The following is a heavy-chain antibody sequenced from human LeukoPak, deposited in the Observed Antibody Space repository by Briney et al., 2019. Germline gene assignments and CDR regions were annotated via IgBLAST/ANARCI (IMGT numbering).Heavy chain of an antibody. CDR2: ITPNADRA. V-gene: IGHV3-23*01. D-gene: IGHD3-22*01. CDR1: GFTFGSYG. CDR3: AIMHGYYDGSGYWVQ. Sequence: GGSLRLSCAASGFTFGSYGRSWVRQAPGKGLEWVSFITPNADRASYADSVKGRSTISRDNPRNTLYMQMNSLRDEDTAVYYCAIMHGYYDGSGYWVQWGQGTLVTVSS. J-gene: IGHJ1*01.